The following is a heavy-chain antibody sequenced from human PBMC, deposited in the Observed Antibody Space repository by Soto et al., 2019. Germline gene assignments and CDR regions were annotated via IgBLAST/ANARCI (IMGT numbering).Heavy chain of an antibody. D-gene: IGHD6-13*01. V-gene: IGHV1-3*01. Sequence: QVQLVQSGAEVKKPGASVKVSCKASGYTFTSYAMHWVRQAPGQRLEWMGWINAGNGNTKYSQKFQGRVTITRDTSATTAYMELSSLRSEATAVYYCARVDISSCYSLDYWGQGTLVTVSS. CDR2: INAGNGNT. CDR1: GYTFTSYA. CDR3: ARVDISSCYSLDY. J-gene: IGHJ4*02.